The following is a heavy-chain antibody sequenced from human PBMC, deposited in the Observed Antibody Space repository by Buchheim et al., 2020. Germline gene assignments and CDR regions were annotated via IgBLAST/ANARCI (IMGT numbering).Heavy chain of an antibody. D-gene: IGHD6-6*01. V-gene: IGHV3-15*01. CDR2: VKSKSDGGTI. CDR1: GFTFSKAW. Sequence: EVQLVESGGGLVKPGDSLRLSCAASGFTFSKAWMSWVRQAPGKGLEWVGRVKSKSDGGTIDYAAPVKDRFTVSRDDSENTLYLNMNSLKTEDTAVYYCTTDSLYSSSSLYMDVWGKGT. CDR3: TTDSLYSSSSLYMDV. J-gene: IGHJ6*03.